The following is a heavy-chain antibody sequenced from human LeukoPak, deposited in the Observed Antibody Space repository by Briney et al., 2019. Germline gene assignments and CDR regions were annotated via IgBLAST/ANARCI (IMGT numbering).Heavy chain of an antibody. V-gene: IGHV3-9*01. Sequence: GGSLRLSCAASGFIFDDYAMHWVRQAPGKGLEWVSGISWNSGRMDYADSVKGRFAISRNNAKNSLYLQMNGLRPEDTALYYCAKDLRYSGHVFDYWGQGTPVTVSS. CDR3: AKDLRYSGHVFDY. CDR1: GFIFDDYA. J-gene: IGHJ4*02. CDR2: ISWNSGRM. D-gene: IGHD5-12*01.